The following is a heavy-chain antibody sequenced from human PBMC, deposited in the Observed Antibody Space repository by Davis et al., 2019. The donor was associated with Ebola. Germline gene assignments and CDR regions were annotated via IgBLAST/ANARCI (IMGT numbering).Heavy chain of an antibody. CDR2: IYYSGST. V-gene: IGHV4-59*02. CDR3: ARYSSLPSRAHDI. D-gene: IGHD6-13*01. Sequence: ESLKISCAASGFTVSSNYMSWVRQPPGKGLEWIGYIYYSGSTKYNPSLESRVTISVDTSKNQFSLILTSVTAADTAMYYCARYSSLPSRAHDIWGQGTVVIVSS. CDR1: GFTVSSNY. J-gene: IGHJ3*02.